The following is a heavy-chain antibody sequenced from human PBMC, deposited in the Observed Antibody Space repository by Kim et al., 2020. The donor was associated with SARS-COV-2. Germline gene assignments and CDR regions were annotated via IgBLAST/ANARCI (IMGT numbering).Heavy chain of an antibody. V-gene: IGHV1-2*04. Sequence: ASVKVSCKASGYTFTGYYMHWVRQAPGQGLEWMGWINPNSGGTNYAQKFQGWVTMTRDTSISTAYMELSRLRSDDTAVYYCARAGYFNYYGMDVWGQGTTVTVSS. CDR2: INPNSGGT. CDR3: ARAGYFNYYGMDV. CDR1: GYTFTGYY. J-gene: IGHJ6*02. D-gene: IGHD2-21*01.